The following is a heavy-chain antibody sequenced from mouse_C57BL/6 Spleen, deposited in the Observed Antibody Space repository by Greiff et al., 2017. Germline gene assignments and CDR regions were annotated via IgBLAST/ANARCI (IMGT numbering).Heavy chain of an antibody. D-gene: IGHD3-3*01. CDR1: GYTFTSYG. Sequence: VQLQQSGAELARPGASVKLSCKASGYTFTSYGISWVKQRTGQGLEWIGEIYPRSGNTYYNEKFKGKATLTADKSSSTAYMELRSLTSEYSAIYFCARRDGDGDFDDWGQGTTLTVSS. CDR2: IYPRSGNT. CDR3: ARRDGDGDFDD. V-gene: IGHV1-81*01. J-gene: IGHJ2*01.